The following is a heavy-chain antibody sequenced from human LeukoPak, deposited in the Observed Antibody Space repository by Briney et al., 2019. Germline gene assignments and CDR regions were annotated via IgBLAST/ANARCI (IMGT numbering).Heavy chain of an antibody. J-gene: IGHJ4*02. V-gene: IGHV4-59*11. D-gene: IGHD1-14*01. CDR3: SRAGTGFNIPGAY. CDR2: IHYSRST. CDR1: GASLSSHY. Sequence: SSEPLSLTCSVSGASLSSHYWSWTPHPPEKAVEGIEYIHYSRSTNCNPSLKTRVTISLDTSKNQFSLQLTSVTAADTAVYYCSRAGTGFNIPGAYWGQGTLVTVSS.